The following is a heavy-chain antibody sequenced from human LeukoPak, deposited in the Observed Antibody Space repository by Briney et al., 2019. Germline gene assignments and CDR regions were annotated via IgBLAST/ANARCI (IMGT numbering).Heavy chain of an antibody. CDR2: INHSGST. J-gene: IGHJ4*02. V-gene: IGHV4-34*01. CDR1: GGSFSGYS. Sequence: SETLSLTCAVYGGSFSGYSWSWIRQPPGKGLEWIGEINHSGSTNYNASLKSRVTISLDTSRNQFSLKLSSVTAADTAVYYCARRQDGHDYWGQGTLVTVSS. CDR3: ARRQDGHDY.